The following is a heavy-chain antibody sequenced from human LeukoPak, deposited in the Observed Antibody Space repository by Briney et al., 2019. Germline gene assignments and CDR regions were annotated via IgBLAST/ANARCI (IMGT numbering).Heavy chain of an antibody. D-gene: IGHD2-2*02. V-gene: IGHV1-69*13. CDR2: IIPIFGTA. Sequence: SVKVSCKASGGTFSSYAISWVRQAPGQGLEWMGGIIPIFGTANYAQKFQGRVTITAGESTSTAYMELSSLRSEDTAVYYCASSTGVVVPAAILAWGQGTLVTVSS. CDR3: ASSTGVVVPAAILA. CDR1: GGTFSSYA. J-gene: IGHJ4*02.